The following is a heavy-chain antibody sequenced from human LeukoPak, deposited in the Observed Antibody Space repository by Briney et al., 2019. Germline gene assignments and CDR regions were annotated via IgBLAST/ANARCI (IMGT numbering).Heavy chain of an antibody. J-gene: IGHJ6*04. V-gene: IGHV3-21*01. D-gene: IGHD3-10*02. CDR3: AELGITMIGGV. CDR1: GFTLSSYS. Sequence: GGSLRLSCAASGFTLSSYSMNWVRQAPGKGLEWVSFISTSSSYIYYADSVKGRFTISRDNAKNSLYLQMNSLRAEDTAVYYCAELGITMIGGVWGKGTTVTISS. CDR2: ISTSSSYI.